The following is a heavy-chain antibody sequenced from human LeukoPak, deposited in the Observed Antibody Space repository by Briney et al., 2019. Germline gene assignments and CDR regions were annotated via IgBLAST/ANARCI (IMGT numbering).Heavy chain of an antibody. CDR3: ARGRGAARFVTIEFDY. CDR1: GGSFSGYH. V-gene: IGHV4-34*01. Sequence: SETLSLNCAVYGGSFSGYHWSWIRQPPGKGLEWIGEINHRGSTNYNPSLKSRVTMSVDTSKNQFSLKLSSVTAADTAVYYCARGRGAARFVTIEFDYWGQGALVTVSS. D-gene: IGHD6-6*01. CDR2: INHRGST. J-gene: IGHJ4*02.